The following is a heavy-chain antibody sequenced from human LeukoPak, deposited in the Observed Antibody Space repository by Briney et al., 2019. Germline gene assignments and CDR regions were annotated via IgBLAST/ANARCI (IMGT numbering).Heavy chain of an antibody. V-gene: IGHV4-34*01. D-gene: IGHD3-10*01. J-gene: IGHJ4*02. CDR3: ARHHEYGSGLPHY. CDR1: GGSFSGYY. Sequence: SETLSLTCAVSGGSFSGYYWSWIRQPPGKGLEWIGEVNHSGSTNYNPSLKSRVTISVDTSKNQFSLKLSSVTAADTAVYYCARHHEYGSGLPHYWGQGTLVTVSS. CDR2: VNHSGST.